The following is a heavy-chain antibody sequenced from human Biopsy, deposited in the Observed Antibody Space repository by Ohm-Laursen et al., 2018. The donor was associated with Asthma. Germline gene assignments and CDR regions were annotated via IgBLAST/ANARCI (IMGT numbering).Heavy chain of an antibody. V-gene: IGHV1-46*01. CDR2: INPSGGST. Sequence: SVKVSCKASGYTFTSYYMHWVRQAPGQGLEWMGIINPSGGSTSYAQKFQGRVTMTRDTSTSTVYMELTSLRKEDTAVYYCARGGYYGDRRHHNGLDVWGQGTTVTVSS. J-gene: IGHJ6*02. D-gene: IGHD4-17*01. CDR3: ARGGYYGDRRHHNGLDV. CDR1: GYTFTSYY.